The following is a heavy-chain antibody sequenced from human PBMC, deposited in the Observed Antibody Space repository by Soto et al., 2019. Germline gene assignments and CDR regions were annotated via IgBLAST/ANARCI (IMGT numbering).Heavy chain of an antibody. CDR3: ARGAVLMVYAPRGWFDP. Sequence: QVQLVQSGAEVKKPGSSVKVSCKASGGTFSSYAISWVRQAPGQGLEWMGGIIPIFGTANYAQKFQGRVTITADESTSTAYMELSSLRSEETAVYYCARGAVLMVYAPRGWFDPWGQGTLVTVSS. V-gene: IGHV1-69*12. CDR2: IIPIFGTA. D-gene: IGHD2-8*01. J-gene: IGHJ5*02. CDR1: GGTFSSYA.